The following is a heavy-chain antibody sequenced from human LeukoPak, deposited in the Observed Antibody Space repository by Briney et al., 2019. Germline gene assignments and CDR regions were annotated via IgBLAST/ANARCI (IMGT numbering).Heavy chain of an antibody. D-gene: IGHD3-10*01. V-gene: IGHV3-74*01. CDR3: ARESPALL. CDR1: GFTFSSYW. Sequence: GGSLRLSCAASGFTFSSYWMHWVRQAPGKGLVWFSRINTDGSSTSYADSVKGRFTISRDNAKNTLYLQMNSLRAEDTAVYYCARESPALLWGQGTLVTVSS. CDR2: INTDGSST. J-gene: IGHJ4*02.